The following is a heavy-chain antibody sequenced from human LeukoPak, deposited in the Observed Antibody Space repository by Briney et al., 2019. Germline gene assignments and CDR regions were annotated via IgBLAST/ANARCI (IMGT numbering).Heavy chain of an antibody. CDR1: GFTFSNYW. V-gene: IGHV3-74*01. J-gene: IGHJ3*02. Sequence: GGSLRLSCAASGFTFSNYWMHWVRQAPGKGLVWVSRINSDGSSTNNADSALGRFTISRDNAKNTLYLQMNSLRAEDTAVYYCARSRSGAFDIWGQGTMVTVS. CDR2: INSDGSST. CDR3: ARSRSGAFDI.